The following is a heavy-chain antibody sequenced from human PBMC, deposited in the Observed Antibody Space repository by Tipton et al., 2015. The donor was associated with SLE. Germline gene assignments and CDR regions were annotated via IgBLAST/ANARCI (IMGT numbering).Heavy chain of an antibody. V-gene: IGHV4-28*03. D-gene: IGHD7-27*01. CDR3: ARDTLGGLDY. J-gene: IGHJ4*02. CDR2: FYYSGAT. CDR1: SYSISNDNW. Sequence: LRLSCAVSSYSISNDNWWGWIRQPPGKGLEWIGYFYYSGATYYNPPLQSRFTISVDTSKNQFSLKMSSVTAADTAVYYCARDTLGGLDYWGQGTLVTVSS.